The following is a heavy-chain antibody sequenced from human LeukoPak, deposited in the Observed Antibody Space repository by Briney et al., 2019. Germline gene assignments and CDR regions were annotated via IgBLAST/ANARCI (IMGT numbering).Heavy chain of an antibody. V-gene: IGHV1-18*01. CDR3: ARDWAAKCYYDSSGFSAPGGY. D-gene: IGHD3-22*01. CDR2: ISAYNGNT. Sequence: ASVKVSCXASGYTFTSYGISWVRQAPGQGLGWMGWISAYNGNTNYAQKLQGGVTMTTDTSTSTAYMELRSLRSDDTAVYYCARDWAAKCYYDSSGFSAPGGYWGQGTLVTVSS. J-gene: IGHJ4*02. CDR1: GYTFTSYG.